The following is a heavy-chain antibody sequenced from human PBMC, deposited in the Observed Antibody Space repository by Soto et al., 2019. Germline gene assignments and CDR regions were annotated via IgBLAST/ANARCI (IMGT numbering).Heavy chain of an antibody. CDR3: ARGTGYCSSINCYSSRRLRFDS. Sequence: QVQLQQWGAGLLKPSETLSLTCAVYGGSFSGYYWTWIRQSPEKGLEWIGEVNHSGATYYNPSLKTRVTISVHTPKNQFSLKMSSVTAADTAVYYCARGTGYCSSINCYSSRRLRFDSWGQGTLVTVSS. J-gene: IGHJ4*02. V-gene: IGHV4-34*01. CDR2: VNHSGAT. CDR1: GGSFSGYY. D-gene: IGHD2-2*01.